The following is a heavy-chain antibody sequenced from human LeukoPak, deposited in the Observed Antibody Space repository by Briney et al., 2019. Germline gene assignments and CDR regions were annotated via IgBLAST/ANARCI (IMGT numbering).Heavy chain of an antibody. Sequence: PSETLSLTCTVSGGSISSGSYYWSWIRQPAGEGLEWIGRIYTSGSTNYNPSLKSRVTISVDTSKNQFSLKLSSVTAADTAVYYCARETANFDYWGQGTLVTVSS. CDR2: IYTSGST. V-gene: IGHV4-61*02. D-gene: IGHD1-1*01. CDR3: ARETANFDY. J-gene: IGHJ4*02. CDR1: GGSISSGSYY.